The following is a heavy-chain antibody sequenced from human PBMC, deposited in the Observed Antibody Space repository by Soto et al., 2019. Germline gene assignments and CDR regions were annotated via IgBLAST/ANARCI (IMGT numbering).Heavy chain of an antibody. CDR3: ARTEAGAFHI. Sequence: QVQLQESGPGLVKPSGILSLTCAVSGGSLTTFNWWSWVRQPPGKGLEWIGEIHHIGTTNYNPSLDSRVTISLDKSRNHFSPTLFSATAADSAVYYCARTEAGAFHIWGQGKMITVSS. V-gene: IGHV4-4*02. CDR2: IHHIGTT. J-gene: IGHJ3*02. CDR1: GGSLTTFNW. D-gene: IGHD3-10*01.